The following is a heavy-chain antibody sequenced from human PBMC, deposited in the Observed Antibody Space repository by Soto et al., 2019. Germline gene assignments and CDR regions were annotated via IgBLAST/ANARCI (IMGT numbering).Heavy chain of an antibody. CDR3: AREEGYCGGGYCFRSAFDL. J-gene: IGHJ3*01. V-gene: IGHV3-11*06. Sequence: PGGSLTLSCAASGFTLSAYYMSWIRQSPGEGLEWIAYIMPGSSHIFYADSVKGRFTIARDNAKNSLYLQMNSLRAEDTAVYYCAREEGYCGGGYCFRSAFDLWAQGTVVTVSS. CDR1: GFTLSAYY. D-gene: IGHD2-15*01. CDR2: IMPGSSHI.